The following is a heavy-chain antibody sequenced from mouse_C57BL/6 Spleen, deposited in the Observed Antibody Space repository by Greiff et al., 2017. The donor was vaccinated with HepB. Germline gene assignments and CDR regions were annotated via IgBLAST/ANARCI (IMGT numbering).Heavy chain of an antibody. Sequence: EVKLVESEGGLVQPGSSMKLSCTASGFTFSDYYMAWVRQVPEKGLEWVANINYDGSSTYYLDSLKSRFIISRDNAKNILYLQMSSLKSEDTATYYCARGDYGSSPFAYWGQGTLVTVSA. CDR1: GFTFSDYY. V-gene: IGHV5-16*01. D-gene: IGHD1-1*01. CDR2: INYDGSST. J-gene: IGHJ3*01. CDR3: ARGDYGSSPFAY.